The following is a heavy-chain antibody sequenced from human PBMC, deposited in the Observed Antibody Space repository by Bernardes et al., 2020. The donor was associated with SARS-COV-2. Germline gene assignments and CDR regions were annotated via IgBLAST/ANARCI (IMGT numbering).Heavy chain of an antibody. J-gene: IGHJ4*02. CDR2: IGAGGDT. Sequence: SLRLSCAASGFTFSSCAMSWVRQAPGKGLEWVSHIGAGGDTYYADSVEGRFIVSRDNSKNTLFLQMSSLRAEDTALYYCAKAPGSGWSSDYFDSWGQGTLLTVSS. D-gene: IGHD6-19*01. CDR3: AKAPGSGWSSDYFDS. CDR1: GFTFSSCA. V-gene: IGHV3-23*01.